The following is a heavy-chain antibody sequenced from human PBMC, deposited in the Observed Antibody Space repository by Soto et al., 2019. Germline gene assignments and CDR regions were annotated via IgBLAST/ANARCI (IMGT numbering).Heavy chain of an antibody. Sequence: QVQLQESGPGLVRPSQTLSLTCTVSGGSINSDDFYWSWIRQPPGEGLEWIGFIYYNGRTSYTPSLESRIARSLDTSKNQFSLRLSSVTAADTAVYYCARDRSSSPDYFDFWGPGTLVTVSS. CDR1: GGSINSDDFY. D-gene: IGHD2-15*01. CDR3: ARDRSSSPDYFDF. J-gene: IGHJ4*02. CDR2: IYYNGRT. V-gene: IGHV4-30-4*01.